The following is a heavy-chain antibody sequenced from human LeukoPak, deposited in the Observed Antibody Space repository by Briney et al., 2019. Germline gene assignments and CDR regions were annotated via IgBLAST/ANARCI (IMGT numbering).Heavy chain of an antibody. V-gene: IGHV3-21*01. D-gene: IGHD1-26*01. CDR3: ARDTVGGSYYYYYYMDV. CDR1: GFTFSSYS. J-gene: IGHJ6*03. CDR2: ISSSSSYI. Sequence: PGGSLRLSCAASGFTFSSYSMNWVRQAPGKGLEWVSSISSSSSYIYYADSVKGRFTISRDNAKNSLYLQMNSLRAEDTAVYYCARDTVGGSYYYYYYMDVWGKGTTVTISS.